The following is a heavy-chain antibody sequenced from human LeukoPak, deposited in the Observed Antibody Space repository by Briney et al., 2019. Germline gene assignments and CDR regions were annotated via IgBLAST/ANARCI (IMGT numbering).Heavy chain of an antibody. CDR1: GFTFSSHS. Sequence: PGGSLRHSRAASGFTFSSHSMHWVRQAPGKGLEYVSGISSNGGSTYYANSVKGRFTISRDNSKSTLYLHMGSLRAEDMAVYYCAIRGCDCDLDTWGKGTLVTVSS. J-gene: IGHJ4*03. CDR2: ISSNGGST. CDR3: AIRGCDCDLDT. V-gene: IGHV3-64*01. D-gene: IGHD2-15*01.